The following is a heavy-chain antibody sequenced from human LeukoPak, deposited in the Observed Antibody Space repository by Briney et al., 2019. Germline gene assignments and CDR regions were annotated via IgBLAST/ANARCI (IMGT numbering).Heavy chain of an antibody. D-gene: IGHD2-15*01. J-gene: IGHJ4*02. CDR2: MNPNSGNT. CDR3: ARGRLGGSYLGTSFDY. Sequence: ASVTVSCKASGYTFTSYDINWVRQATGQGLEWMGWMNPNSGNTGYAQKFQGRVTMTRNTSISTAYMELSSLRSEDTAVYYCARGRLGGSYLGTSFDYWGQGTLVTVSS. CDR1: GYTFTSYD. V-gene: IGHV1-8*01.